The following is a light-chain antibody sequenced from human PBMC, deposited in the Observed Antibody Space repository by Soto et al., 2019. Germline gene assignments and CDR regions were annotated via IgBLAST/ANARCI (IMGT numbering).Light chain of an antibody. V-gene: IGLV3-1*01. CDR2: QDK. CDR1: KLGDKY. Sequence: SYELTQPPSVSVSPGQTATITCSGDKLGDKYACWYQQKPGQSPVLVIYQDKKRPSGIPERFSGSNSGNTAPLTISGTQAMDGADYYCHLLDCTAVVFGGGTKLTVL. CDR3: HLLDCTAVV. J-gene: IGLJ2*01.